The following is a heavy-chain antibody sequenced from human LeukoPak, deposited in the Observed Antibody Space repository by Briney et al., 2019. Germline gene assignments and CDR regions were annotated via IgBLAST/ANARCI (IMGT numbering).Heavy chain of an antibody. J-gene: IGHJ6*02. CDR1: GFTFSSYG. CDR2: ISYDGSNK. Sequence: GRSLRLSCAASGFTFSSYGMHWVRQAPGKGLEWVAVISYDGSNKYYADSVKGRFTISRDNSKNTLYLQMNSLRAGDTAVYYCAKVLRFLEWSLPLYGMDVWGQGTTVTVSS. CDR3: AKVLRFLEWSLPLYGMDV. D-gene: IGHD3-3*01. V-gene: IGHV3-30*18.